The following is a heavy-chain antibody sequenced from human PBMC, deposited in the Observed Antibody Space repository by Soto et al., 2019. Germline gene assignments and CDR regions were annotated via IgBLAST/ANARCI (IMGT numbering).Heavy chain of an antibody. V-gene: IGHV4-59*01. D-gene: IGHD2-15*01. J-gene: IGHJ4*02. CDR3: AKLSCSGGSCYSSRLDY. CDR2: IYYSGST. Sequence: SETLSLTCTVSGGSISSYDWSWIRQPPGKGLEWIGYIYYSGSTNYNPSLKSRVTISVDTSKNQFSLKLSSVTAADTAVYYCAKLSCSGGSCYSSRLDYWGQGTLVTVSS. CDR1: GGSISSYD.